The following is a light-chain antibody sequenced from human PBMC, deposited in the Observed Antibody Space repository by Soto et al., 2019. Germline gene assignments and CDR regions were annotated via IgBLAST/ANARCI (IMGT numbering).Light chain of an antibody. CDR2: DAS. J-gene: IGKJ1*01. CDR3: HHYNSYPGT. CDR1: QSVTSW. Sequence: DVQMTQSPSTLSASVGDRVTITCRASQSVTSWLAWYQQKPGKDPKVLIYDASSLEIGVPSRFSGSGSGTEFTLTISSLHPDDFAAYYCHHYNSYPGTFGQGTKVEIK. V-gene: IGKV1-5*01.